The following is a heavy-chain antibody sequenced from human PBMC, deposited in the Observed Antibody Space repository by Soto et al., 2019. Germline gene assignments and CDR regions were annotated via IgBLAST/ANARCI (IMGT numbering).Heavy chain of an antibody. Sequence: GGSLRLSCAASGFTFSSYAMSWVRQAPGKGLEWVSAISGSGGSTYYADSVKGRFTISRDNSKNTLYLQMNSLSAEDTAVYYCASILGYYYYMDVWGKGTTVTVSS. D-gene: IGHD3-16*01. V-gene: IGHV3-23*01. J-gene: IGHJ6*03. CDR1: GFTFSSYA. CDR3: ASILGYYYYMDV. CDR2: ISGSGGST.